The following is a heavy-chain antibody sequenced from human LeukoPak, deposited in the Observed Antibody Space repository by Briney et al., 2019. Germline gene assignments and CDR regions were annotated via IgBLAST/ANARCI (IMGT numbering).Heavy chain of an antibody. Sequence: SETLSLTCTVSGGSISSMTYYWGWLRQPPGKGLEWIGNVYHSGSTYYNPSLEGRVTISIDTSRNQFSLKLSSVTAADTAVYYCARGPETHYYDSSGLIEYWGQGTLVTVSS. CDR3: ARGPETHYYDSSGLIEY. CDR1: GGSISSMTYY. D-gene: IGHD3-22*01. J-gene: IGHJ4*02. V-gene: IGHV4-39*01. CDR2: VYHSGST.